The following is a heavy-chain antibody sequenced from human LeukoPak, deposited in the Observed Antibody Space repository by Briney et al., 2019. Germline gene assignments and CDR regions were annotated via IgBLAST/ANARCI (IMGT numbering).Heavy chain of an antibody. V-gene: IGHV3-66*01. Sequence: GGSLRLSCAASGFTVSSNYMSWVRQAPGKGLEWVSVIYSGGSTYYADSVKGSFTVSRDNSKNTLYLQMNSLRAEDTAVYYCARDLYYYDSSGYSYYYGMDVWGQGTTVTVSS. CDR3: ARDLYYYDSSGYSYYYGMDV. J-gene: IGHJ6*02. D-gene: IGHD3-22*01. CDR1: GFTVSSNY. CDR2: IYSGGST.